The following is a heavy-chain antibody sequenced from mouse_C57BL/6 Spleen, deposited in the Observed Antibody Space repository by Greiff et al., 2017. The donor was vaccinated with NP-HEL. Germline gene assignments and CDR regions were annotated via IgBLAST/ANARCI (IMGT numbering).Heavy chain of an antibody. D-gene: IGHD1-1*01. V-gene: IGHV1-80*01. CDR1: GYAFSSYW. Sequence: VQLQQSGAELVKPGASVKISCKASGYAFSSYWMNWVKQRPGKGLEWIGQIYPGDGDTNYNGKFTGKATLTADKSSSTAYMQLSSLTSEDSAVYFCARSYYGSRYFDYWGQGTTLTVSS. CDR2: IYPGDGDT. J-gene: IGHJ2*01. CDR3: ARSYYGSRYFDY.